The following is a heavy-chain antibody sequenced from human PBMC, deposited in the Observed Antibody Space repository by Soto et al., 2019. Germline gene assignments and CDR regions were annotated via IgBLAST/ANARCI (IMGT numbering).Heavy chain of an antibody. CDR3: ARDYYYDTSGYYTDTFDI. V-gene: IGHV1-18*01. Sequence: QVQLVQSGAEVKKPGASVNVSCKASGYTFTSYGISWVRQAPGQGLEWMGWISAYNDDTNYAQKLQGRVTMTTDTSTTTAYMALRCLRSDDTDVYYCARDYYYDTSGYYTDTFDIWGQGTMVTVSS. CDR2: ISAYNDDT. CDR1: GYTFTSYG. D-gene: IGHD3-22*01. J-gene: IGHJ3*02.